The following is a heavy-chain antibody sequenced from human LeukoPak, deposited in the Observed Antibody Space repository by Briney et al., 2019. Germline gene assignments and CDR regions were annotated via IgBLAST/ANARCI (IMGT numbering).Heavy chain of an antibody. Sequence: GGSLRLSCAASGFALSTNYMGWVRQAPGGGLEWVANIKQDGSEKYYVDSVKGRFTISRDNAKNSLYLQMNSLRAEDTAVYYCARGGSHWGQGTLVTVSS. V-gene: IGHV3-7*01. D-gene: IGHD3-16*01. CDR2: IKQDGSEK. CDR3: ARGGSH. J-gene: IGHJ4*02. CDR1: GFALSTNY.